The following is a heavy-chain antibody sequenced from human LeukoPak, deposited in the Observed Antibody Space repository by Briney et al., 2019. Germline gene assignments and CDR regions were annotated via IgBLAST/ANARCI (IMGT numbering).Heavy chain of an antibody. CDR3: ARGVEPLAANTLAY. V-gene: IGHV3-53*01. CDR2: LYSDGNA. D-gene: IGHD1-14*01. CDR1: GFTVITND. J-gene: IGHJ4*02. Sequence: GGSLRLSCAASGFTVITNDMTWVRQAPGKGLEWVSVLYSDGNAKYADSVQGRFTISRDNSKNTLYLEMNSLSPDDTAVYYSARGVEPLAANTLAYWGQGTLVTVSS.